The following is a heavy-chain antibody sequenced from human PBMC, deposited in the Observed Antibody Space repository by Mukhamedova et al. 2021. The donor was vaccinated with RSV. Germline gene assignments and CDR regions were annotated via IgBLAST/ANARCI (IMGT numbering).Heavy chain of an antibody. V-gene: IGHV3-23*01. CDR3: AKDADRGGNVARGIDY. Sequence: EWVSSIRGSGGSTYYADSVKGRFTISRDNSKNTLYLQMNSLRAEDTAVYYCAKDADRGGNVARGIDYWGQGTLVTVSS. CDR2: IRGSGGST. J-gene: IGHJ4*02. D-gene: IGHD4-23*01.